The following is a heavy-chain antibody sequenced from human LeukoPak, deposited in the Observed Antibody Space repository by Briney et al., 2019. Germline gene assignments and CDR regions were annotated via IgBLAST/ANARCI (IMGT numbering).Heavy chain of an antibody. CDR1: GFSVRDNY. Sequence: PGGSLRLSCAVSGFSVRDNYLNWVRQTPGGGLECVSVLYSGGAAYYADSVKGRFTISRDTSKNTLSLQMNSLRVEDTALYYCARGQIDLLRNYFDSWGPGTLVAVSS. D-gene: IGHD3-22*01. J-gene: IGHJ4*02. V-gene: IGHV3-53*01. CDR2: LYSGGAA. CDR3: ARGQIDLLRNYFDS.